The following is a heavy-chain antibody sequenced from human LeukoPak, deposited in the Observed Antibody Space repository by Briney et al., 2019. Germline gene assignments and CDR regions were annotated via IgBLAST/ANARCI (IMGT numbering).Heavy chain of an antibody. J-gene: IGHJ3*02. D-gene: IGHD1-26*01. CDR3: ARDGRYYYAFDI. Sequence: SETQSLTCAVYGGSFSDYYWTWIRQPPGKGLEWIGEINHSGSTNYNPSLKSRVTISVDPSKNQFSLKLSSVTAADTAVYYCARDGRYYYAFDIWGQGTMVTVSS. CDR2: INHSGST. V-gene: IGHV4-34*01. CDR1: GGSFSDYY.